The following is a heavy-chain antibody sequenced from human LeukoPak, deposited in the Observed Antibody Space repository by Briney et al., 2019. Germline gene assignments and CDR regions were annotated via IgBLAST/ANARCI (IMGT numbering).Heavy chain of an antibody. D-gene: IGHD6-6*01. CDR3: ARDAGYVSSSFFDT. CDR2: IIPILGTA. V-gene: IGHV1-69*05. Sequence: ASVKVSCKTSGGTFSNYAISWVRQAPGQGLERMGGIIPILGTANYAQKFQGRVTITTDESTSTAYMELSSLRSEDTAVYYCARDAGYVSSSFFDTWGQGTLVAVSS. CDR1: GGTFSNYA. J-gene: IGHJ4*02.